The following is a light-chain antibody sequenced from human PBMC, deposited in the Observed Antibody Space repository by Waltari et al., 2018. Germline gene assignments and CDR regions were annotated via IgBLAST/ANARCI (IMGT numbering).Light chain of an antibody. CDR1: SSDVGHYNY. Sequence: QSALTQPASVSGSPGPSVTISCTGTSSDVGHYNYVSWYQQHPGNAPKLMMYDVSNRPSGVSNRFSGSKSGNTASLTISGLQAQDEADYYCGSHTSSSPLIFGGGTKLTVL. J-gene: IGLJ2*01. V-gene: IGLV2-14*03. CDR2: DVS. CDR3: GSHTSSSPLI.